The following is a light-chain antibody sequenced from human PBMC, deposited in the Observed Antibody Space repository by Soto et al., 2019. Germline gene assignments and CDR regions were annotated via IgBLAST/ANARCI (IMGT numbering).Light chain of an antibody. CDR2: GAS. J-gene: IGKJ4*01. CDR1: QSVSTK. V-gene: IGKV3D-15*01. CDR3: QQYNNWPLT. Sequence: EIVMTQSPATLSVSLGESATLSCGASQSVSTKLAWYQQRPGQPPRLLIHGASIRATGIPARFSGSGSGTELTLTISSLQSEDFAIYYCQQYNNWPLTFGGGTKVEIK.